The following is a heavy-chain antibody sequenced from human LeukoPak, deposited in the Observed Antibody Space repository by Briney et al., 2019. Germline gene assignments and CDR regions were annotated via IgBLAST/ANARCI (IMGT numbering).Heavy chain of an antibody. CDR1: GGSISSGGYY. D-gene: IGHD4-11*01. J-gene: IGHJ5*02. Sequence: PSQTLSLTCTVSGGSISSGGYYWSWIRQPPGKGLEWIGYIYHSGSTYYNPSLKSRVTISVDRSKNQFSLKLSSVTAADTAVYYCASVLGRRYGNYESDWFDPWGQGTLVTVSS. V-gene: IGHV4-30-2*01. CDR2: IYHSGST. CDR3: ASVLGRRYGNYESDWFDP.